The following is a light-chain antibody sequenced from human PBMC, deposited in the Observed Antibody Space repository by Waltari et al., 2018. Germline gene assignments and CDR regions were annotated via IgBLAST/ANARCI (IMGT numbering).Light chain of an antibody. CDR2: VAS. V-gene: IGKV1-39*01. CDR1: QSISSS. CDR3: QQSYITTYT. Sequence: IQMTQSPSSLSASVGDRVTITCRASQSISSSLNWYHHIPGKAPKLLLYVASNLQIGVPSRFSGSGSGTDFSLTISSLQPEDFATYYCQQSYITTYTFGQGTKLEIK. J-gene: IGKJ2*01.